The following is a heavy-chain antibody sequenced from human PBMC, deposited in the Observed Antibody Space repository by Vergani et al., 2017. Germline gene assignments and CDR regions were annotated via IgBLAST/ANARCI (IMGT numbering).Heavy chain of an antibody. CDR1: GFTFSSYA. CDR3: AKAHCSYYMDG. J-gene: IGHJ6*03. Sequence: EVQLLESGGGLVQPGGSLRLSCAASGFTFSSYAMSWVRQAPGKGLEWVSAFSGTGGSTSYADSVKGRFTISRDNSKNTLYLQMNSLRAEDTAVYYCAKAHCSYYMDGWGKGTMVTVSS. CDR2: FSGTGGST. V-gene: IGHV3-23*01.